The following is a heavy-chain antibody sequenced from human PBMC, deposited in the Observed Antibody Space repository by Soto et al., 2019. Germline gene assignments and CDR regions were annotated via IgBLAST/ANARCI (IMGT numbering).Heavy chain of an antibody. CDR1: GGSISSGDYY. J-gene: IGHJ4*02. V-gene: IGHV4-30-4*01. CDR2: IYYSGST. CDR3: ARYGYDSTE. Sequence: QVQLQESGPGLVKPSQTLSLTCTVSGGSISSGDYYWSWIRQPPGKGLEWIGYIYYSGSTYYNPSRKGRVTISVGASKTEFSLKLSCVPAADTAVYYCARYGYDSTEWGEGTLVTVSS. D-gene: IGHD3-22*01.